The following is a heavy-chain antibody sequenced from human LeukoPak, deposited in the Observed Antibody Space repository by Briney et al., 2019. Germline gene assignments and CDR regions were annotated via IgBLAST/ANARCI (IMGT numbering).Heavy chain of an antibody. Sequence: ASVKVSCKASGYTFTNHDINWVRQATGQGLEWMGWINPDNGNTGYAQKFQGRVTMTRNNAISTAYMELRSLRYEDTAVYYCATKVPGNHGTYYYYMDVWGKGTTVTVSS. CDR3: ATKVPGNHGTYYYYMDV. D-gene: IGHD4/OR15-4a*01. CDR2: INPDNGNT. J-gene: IGHJ6*03. CDR1: GYTFTNHD. V-gene: IGHV1-8*01.